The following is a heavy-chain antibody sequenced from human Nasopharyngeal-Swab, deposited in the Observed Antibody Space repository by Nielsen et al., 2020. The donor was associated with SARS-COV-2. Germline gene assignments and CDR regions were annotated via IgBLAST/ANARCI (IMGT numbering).Heavy chain of an antibody. CDR3: AKDGPSGFGIVGATKGEYYFDY. D-gene: IGHD1-26*01. CDR1: GCTFSSYA. V-gene: IGHV3-23*01. Sequence: GESLKISCAASGCTFSSYAMSWVRQAPGKGLEWVSAISGSGGSTYYADSVKGRFTISRDNSKNTLYLQMNSLRAEDTAVYYCAKDGPSGFGIVGATKGEYYFDYWGQGTLVTVSS. J-gene: IGHJ4*02. CDR2: ISGSGGST.